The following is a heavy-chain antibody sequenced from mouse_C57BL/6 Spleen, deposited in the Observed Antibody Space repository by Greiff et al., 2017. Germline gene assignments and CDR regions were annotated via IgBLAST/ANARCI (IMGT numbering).Heavy chain of an antibody. CDR2: IYPGDGDT. V-gene: IGHV1-82*01. J-gene: IGHJ1*03. CDR3: ARPHYDYDWYFDV. Sequence: VQLQQSGPELVKPGASVKISCKASGYAFSSSWMNWVKQRPGKGLEWIGRIYPGDGDTNYNGKFKGKATLTADKSSSTAYMQLSSLTSEDSAVYFCARPHYDYDWYFDVWGTGTTVTVSS. D-gene: IGHD2-4*01. CDR1: GYAFSSSW.